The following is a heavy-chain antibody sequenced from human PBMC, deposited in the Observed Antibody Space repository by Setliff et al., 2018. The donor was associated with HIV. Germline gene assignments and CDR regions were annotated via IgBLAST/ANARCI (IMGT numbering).Heavy chain of an antibody. D-gene: IGHD5-18*01. J-gene: IGHJ4*02. CDR2: INGDGSST. CDR3: ARETAMLD. CDR1: GFTFNSYW. V-gene: IGHV3-74*03. Sequence: PGGFLRLSCATSGFTFNSYWMHWVRQAPGKGLVWVSRINGDGSSTTYADSVKGRFTISRDNAKKTVYLQMSSLRVEDTAVYYCARETAMLDWGQGALVTVSS.